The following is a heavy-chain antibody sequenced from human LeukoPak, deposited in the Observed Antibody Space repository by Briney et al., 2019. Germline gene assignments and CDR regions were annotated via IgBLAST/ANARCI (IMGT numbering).Heavy chain of an antibody. CDR2: ISSSSSYI. V-gene: IGHV3-21*01. Sequence: GGSLRLSCAASGFTFSSYAMSWVRQAPGKGLEWVSSISSSSSYIYYADSVKGRFTISRDNAKNSLYLQMNSLRAEDTAVYYCAREGGSRYYDSSGYLEYYFDYWGQGTLVTVSS. CDR3: AREGGSRYYDSSGYLEYYFDY. CDR1: GFTFSSYA. J-gene: IGHJ4*02. D-gene: IGHD3-22*01.